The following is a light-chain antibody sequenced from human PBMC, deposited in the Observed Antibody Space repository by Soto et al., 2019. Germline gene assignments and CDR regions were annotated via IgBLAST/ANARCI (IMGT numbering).Light chain of an antibody. J-gene: IGKJ1*01. CDR2: DVS. V-gene: IGKV1-5*01. CDR1: QSISDS. Sequence: DIQMTQSPSTLSASVGDRVTITCRASQSISDSLAWYQQKPGKAPDLLISDVSKLESGVASRFSGSGSGTAFTLTISSMQPDDLATYYYKQYHGFSRTFGQGTKVEI. CDR3: KQYHGFSRT.